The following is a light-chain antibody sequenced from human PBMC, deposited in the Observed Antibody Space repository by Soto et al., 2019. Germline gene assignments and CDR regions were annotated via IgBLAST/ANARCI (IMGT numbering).Light chain of an antibody. CDR2: EGT. CDR1: SSDVGSYNL. J-gene: IGLJ2*01. Sequence: QSALTQPASVSGSPGQSITISCTGTSSDVGSYNLVSWYQQNPGKAPKLMIYEGTKRPSGVSDRFSGSKSGNTASMTISGLQAEDEADYYCRSYAHDTSSGTVVFGGGTKVTVL. CDR3: RSYAHDTSSGTVV. V-gene: IGLV2-23*01.